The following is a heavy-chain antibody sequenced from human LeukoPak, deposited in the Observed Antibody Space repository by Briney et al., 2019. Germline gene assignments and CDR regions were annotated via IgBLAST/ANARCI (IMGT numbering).Heavy chain of an antibody. D-gene: IGHD1-26*01. CDR3: ARDNSVGDVAWWFDP. J-gene: IGHJ5*02. CDR1: GYTFTGYY. Sequence: ASVKVSCKASGYTFTGYYMHWVRQAPGQGLEWMGWINPNSGGTDYAQKFQGRVTMTRDMSTTTDYMELSSLRSDDTAVYYCARDNSVGDVAWWFDPWGQGTLVTVSS. V-gene: IGHV1-2*02. CDR2: INPNSGGT.